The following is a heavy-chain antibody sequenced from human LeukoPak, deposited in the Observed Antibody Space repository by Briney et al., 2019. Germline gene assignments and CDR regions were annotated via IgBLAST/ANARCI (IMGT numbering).Heavy chain of an antibody. D-gene: IGHD3-16*02. CDR1: GYSISSGYY. V-gene: IGHV4-38-2*01. CDR2: IYHSGSA. Sequence: SETLSLTCAVSGYSISSGYYRGWIRQPPGKGLEWIGSIYHSGSAYYNPSLKSRVTISVDTSKNQFSLKLSSVTAADTAVYYCARLGDYDYVWGSYRYTFDYWGQGTLVTVSS. J-gene: IGHJ4*02. CDR3: ARLGDYDYVWGSYRYTFDY.